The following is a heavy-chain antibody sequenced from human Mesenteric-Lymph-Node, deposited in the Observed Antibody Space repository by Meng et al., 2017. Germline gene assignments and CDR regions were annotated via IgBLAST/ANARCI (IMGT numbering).Heavy chain of an antibody. CDR2: INTDGRST. CDR1: GFTFSSSW. J-gene: IGHJ4*02. V-gene: IGHV3-74*01. D-gene: IGHD4/OR15-4a*01. Sequence: EVQLVESGGGLVQPGGSLRLSCAASGFTFSSSWMYWVGQGPGKGLVWVSRINTDGRSTSYTDSVKGRFTISRDSAKKTLYLQMNSLRAEDTAVYYCVRWDYGVNSGPENWGQGTLVTVSS. CDR3: VRWDYGVNSGPEN.